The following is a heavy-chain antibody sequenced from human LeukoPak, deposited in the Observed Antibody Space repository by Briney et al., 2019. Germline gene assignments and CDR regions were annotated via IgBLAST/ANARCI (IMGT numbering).Heavy chain of an antibody. D-gene: IGHD6-6*01. CDR1: GFTFSSYS. CDR2: ISSSSSTI. V-gene: IGHV3-48*04. Sequence: GGSLRLSCAASGFTFSSYSMNWVRQAPGKGLEWVSYISSSSSTIYYADSVKGRSTISRDNAKNSLYLQMNSLRAEDTAVYYCARGRSGSSSLPVYYMDVWGKGTTVTVYS. J-gene: IGHJ6*03. CDR3: ARGRSGSSSLPVYYMDV.